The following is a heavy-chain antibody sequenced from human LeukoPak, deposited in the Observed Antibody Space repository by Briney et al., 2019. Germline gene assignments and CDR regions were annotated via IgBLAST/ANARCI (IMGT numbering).Heavy chain of an antibody. CDR2: ISVYNGYT. CDR3: SRDSGWELKHYFFNY. D-gene: IGHD1-26*01. J-gene: IGHJ4*02. Sequence: GASVKVSCKASGYTFTSYGINWVRQAPGQGLEWIGWISVYNGYTDYAKKFQGRVTMTTDTSTRTSYMQLRSLTSDDTAIYYCSRDSGWELKHYFFNYWGQGTLVTVSS. V-gene: IGHV1-18*01. CDR1: GYTFTSYG.